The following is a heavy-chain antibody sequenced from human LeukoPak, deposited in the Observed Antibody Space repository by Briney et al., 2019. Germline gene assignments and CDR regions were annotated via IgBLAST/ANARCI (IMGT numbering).Heavy chain of an antibody. D-gene: IGHD1-26*01. J-gene: IGHJ4*02. Sequence: PGGSLRLSCAASGFTFSTYAMMWVRQAPGKGLEWVSYISGTTHTIHYADSVKGRFTISRDNSKNTLCLQMNSLRAEDTAVYYCAKDVLLVGLDYWGQGTLVTVSS. CDR1: GFTFSTYA. CDR3: AKDVLLVGLDY. CDR2: ISGTTHTI. V-gene: IGHV3-23*01.